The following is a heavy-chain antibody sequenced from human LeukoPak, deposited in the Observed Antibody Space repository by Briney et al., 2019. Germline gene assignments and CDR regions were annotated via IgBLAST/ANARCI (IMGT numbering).Heavy chain of an antibody. CDR1: GFTLSTYS. CDR2: ISASGGTT. Sequence: GVSLRLSCAASGFTLSTYSMTWVRQAPGKGMEWVSTISASGGTTYYADSVKGRFTISRDNSRNTLFVHMSSLRAEDTAVYYCAKDRDFDTSGYYLDYWGLGTLVTVSS. J-gene: IGHJ4*02. D-gene: IGHD3-22*01. CDR3: AKDRDFDTSGYYLDY. V-gene: IGHV3-23*01.